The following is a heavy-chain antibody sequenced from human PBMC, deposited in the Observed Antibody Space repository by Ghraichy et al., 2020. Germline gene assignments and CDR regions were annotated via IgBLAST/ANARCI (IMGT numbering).Heavy chain of an antibody. J-gene: IGHJ4*02. D-gene: IGHD6-13*01. CDR2: IRGSAAGI. CDR3: AKSFGSPGYSSSWYYFDY. Sequence: GGSLRLSCAASGFTFSSYAMSWVRQAPGKGLEWVSAIRGSAAGIYYADSVKGRFTISRDNSKNTLYLQMNSLRAEDTAVYYCAKSFGSPGYSSSWYYFDYWGQGTLVTVSS. V-gene: IGHV3-23*01. CDR1: GFTFSSYA.